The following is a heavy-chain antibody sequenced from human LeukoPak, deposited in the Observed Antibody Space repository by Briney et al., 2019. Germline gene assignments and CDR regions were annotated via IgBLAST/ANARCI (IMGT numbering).Heavy chain of an antibody. CDR2: IYYSGST. CDR1: GYSISSGYY. Sequence: SETLSLTCTVSGYSISSGYYWGWIRQPPGKGLEWIGSIYYSGSTYYNPSLKSRVTISVDTSKNQFSLKLSSVTAADTAVYYCARSYSSSWLDYWYFDLWGRGTLVTVSS. CDR3: ARSYSSSWLDYWYFDL. V-gene: IGHV4-38-2*02. J-gene: IGHJ2*01. D-gene: IGHD6-13*01.